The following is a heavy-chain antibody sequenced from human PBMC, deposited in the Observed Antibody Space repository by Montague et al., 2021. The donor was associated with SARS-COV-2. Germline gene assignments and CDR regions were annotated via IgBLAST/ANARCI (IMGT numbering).Heavy chain of an antibody. CDR3: ARGLVWGATTGFDI. D-gene: IGHD1-26*01. J-gene: IGHJ3*02. CDR1: GDSFSDYD. CDR2: IDYTGRS. Sequence: SDTVSLTCGVSGDSFSDYDWTLIRRPPGKGLEWLGEIDYTGRSNYNPSLKSRVTLSLDTSKNHFSLKLTSVTAADTAVYFCARGLVWGATTGFDIWGQGTMVTVSS. V-gene: IGHV4-34*01.